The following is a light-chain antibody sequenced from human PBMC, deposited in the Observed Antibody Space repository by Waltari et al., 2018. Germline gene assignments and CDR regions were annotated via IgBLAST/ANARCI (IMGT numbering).Light chain of an antibody. CDR1: QSISSN. J-gene: IGKJ5*01. CDR3: QQHDNWPIT. V-gene: IGKV3-15*01. CDR2: SAS. Sequence: EIVMTQSPATLSVSPGERATLSCRASQSISSNLAWYQQKPDQAPRLPIYSASTRATGIPARFSGSGSGAGFTLTISSLQSEDFAIYYCQQHDNWPITFGQGTRLDIK.